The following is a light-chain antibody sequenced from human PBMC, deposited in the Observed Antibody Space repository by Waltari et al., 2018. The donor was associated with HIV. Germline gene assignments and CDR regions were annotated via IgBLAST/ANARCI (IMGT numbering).Light chain of an antibody. CDR2: EVT. CDR3: SSYGGRSKYV. J-gene: IGLJ1*01. Sequence: QSVLTQPPSASGSPGQSVTTTCTETSSDIGGYNYISWYQEHPGKAAKRMMYEVTKWPSGVPDRFSASTSGNAASLTVSGLQGEDEADYYCSSYGGRSKYVCGPGTKVTVL. V-gene: IGLV2-8*01. CDR1: SSDIGGYNY.